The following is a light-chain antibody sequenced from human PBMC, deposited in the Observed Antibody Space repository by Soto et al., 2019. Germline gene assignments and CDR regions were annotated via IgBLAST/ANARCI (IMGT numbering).Light chain of an antibody. V-gene: IGKV3-11*01. CDR3: QHRSNWPPG. CDR1: QSISSN. Sequence: EIVVTHSPTTLAVSPGWRSNLSCRASQSISSNLDWYQQKPGKVPRLLIYDTSNRATGIPARFSGSGSGTDFTLSISSLAPEDFAVYYCQHRSNWPPGFGHGTRLEI. J-gene: IGKJ5*01. CDR2: DTS.